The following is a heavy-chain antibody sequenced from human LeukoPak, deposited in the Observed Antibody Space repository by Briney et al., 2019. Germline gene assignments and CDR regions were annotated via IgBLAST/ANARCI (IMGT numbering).Heavy chain of an antibody. CDR2: ISWNSGSI. J-gene: IGHJ4*02. D-gene: IGHD3-10*01. Sequence: GGSLRLSCAASGFTFDDYAMHWVRHAPGKGLEWVSGISWNSGSIGYADSVKGRFTISRDNAKNSLYLQMNSLRAEDTALYYCAKSITMVRGVIGPFDYWGQGTLVTVSS. CDR3: AKSITMVRGVIGPFDY. CDR1: GFTFDDYA. V-gene: IGHV3-9*01.